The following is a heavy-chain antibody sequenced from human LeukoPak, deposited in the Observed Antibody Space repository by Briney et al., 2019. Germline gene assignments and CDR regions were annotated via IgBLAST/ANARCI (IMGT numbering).Heavy chain of an antibody. V-gene: IGHV3-53*01. CDR1: GLTVSSNY. D-gene: IGHD5-18*01. CDR2: IYSGGST. Sequence: GGSLRLPCAASGLTVSSNYMSWVRQAPGKGLEWVSVIYSGGSTYYADSVKGRFTISRDNSKNTLYLQMNSLRAEDTAVYYCARAESGYSYGYIYYYGMDVWGQGTTVTVSS. CDR3: ARAESGYSYGYIYYYGMDV. J-gene: IGHJ6*02.